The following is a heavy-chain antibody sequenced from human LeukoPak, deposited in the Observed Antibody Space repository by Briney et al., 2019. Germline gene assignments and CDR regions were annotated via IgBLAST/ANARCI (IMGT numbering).Heavy chain of an antibody. CDR2: ISYDGSNK. Sequence: GGSLKLSCAASGFTFSSYGMHWVRQAPGKGLEWVAVISYDGSNKYYADSVKGRFTTSRDNSKNTLYLQMNSLRAEDTAVYYCAKDSYDSSGYYVWGQGTLVTVSS. D-gene: IGHD3-22*01. CDR1: GFTFSSYG. CDR3: AKDSYDSSGYYV. J-gene: IGHJ4*02. V-gene: IGHV3-30*18.